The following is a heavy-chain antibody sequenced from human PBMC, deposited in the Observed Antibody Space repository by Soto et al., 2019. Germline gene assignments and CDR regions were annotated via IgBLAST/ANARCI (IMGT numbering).Heavy chain of an antibody. D-gene: IGHD3-3*01. CDR1: GGSISSGDYY. CDR3: ARWWSGSRQGFDP. Sequence: QVQLQESGPGLVKPSQTLSLTCTVSGGSISSGDYYWSWIRQHPGKGLEWIGYIHYSGSTYYNPSPKSRVNISVDSSKNQLSLKLSSVTAADTAVYYCARWWSGSRQGFDPWGQGTLVTVSS. V-gene: IGHV4-31*03. J-gene: IGHJ5*02. CDR2: IHYSGST.